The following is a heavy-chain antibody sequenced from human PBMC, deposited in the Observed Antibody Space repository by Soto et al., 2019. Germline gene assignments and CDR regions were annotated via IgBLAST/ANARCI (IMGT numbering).Heavy chain of an antibody. CDR3: ARWGRSGTTAVDDFDI. J-gene: IGHJ3*02. CDR1: GVSIYDYH. D-gene: IGHD1-7*01. CDR2: ISYSGNT. Sequence: QVQLQESCPGLVKPSETLSLTCTVSGVSIYDYHWNWIRQSPGKGLQWIGFISYSGNTRSSPSLQRRVTMSVDTSKNQVSLKLTSGTVADTALYYCARWGRSGTTAVDDFDIWGQGTMVTVSS. V-gene: IGHV4-59*01.